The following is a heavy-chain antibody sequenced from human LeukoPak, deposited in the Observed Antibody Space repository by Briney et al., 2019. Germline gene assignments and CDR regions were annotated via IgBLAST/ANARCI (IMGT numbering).Heavy chain of an antibody. CDR3: ARWAKWNRDY. CDR1: GGSISPYY. D-gene: IGHD1-1*01. CDR2: IYYSGST. Sequence: PSETLSLTCTVSGGSISPYYWSWIRQPPGKGLEWTGYIYYSGSTNYNPSLKSRVTISVDTSKNQFSLKLSSVTTADTAVYYCARWAKWNRDYWGQGTLVTVSS. J-gene: IGHJ4*02. V-gene: IGHV4-59*01.